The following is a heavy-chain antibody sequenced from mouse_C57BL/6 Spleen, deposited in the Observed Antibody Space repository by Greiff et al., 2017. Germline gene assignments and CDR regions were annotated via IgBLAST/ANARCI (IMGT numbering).Heavy chain of an antibody. CDR1: GYTFTDYE. CDR2: IDPETGGT. CDR3: TRGPTYSSGNYFYCAGDY. Sequence: VQLQQSGAELVRPGASVTLSCKASGYTFTDYEMHWVKQTPVHGLEWIGAIDPETGGTAYNQKFKGKAILTADKSSSTAYMELRSLTSEDSAVYFCTRGPTYSSGNYFYCAGDYWGQGTSVTVSS. J-gene: IGHJ4*01. D-gene: IGHD1-1*01. V-gene: IGHV1-15*01.